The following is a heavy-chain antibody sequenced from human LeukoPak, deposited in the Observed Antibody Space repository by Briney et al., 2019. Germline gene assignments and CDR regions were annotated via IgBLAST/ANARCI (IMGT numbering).Heavy chain of an antibody. V-gene: IGHV4-39*01. CDR2: IYYSGST. CDR1: GGSISSSSYY. D-gene: IGHD5-18*01. Sequence: SETLSLTCTVSGGSISSSSYYWGWIRQPPGKGLEWIGSIYYSGSTYYNPSLKSRVTISVDTSKNQFPLKLSSVTAADTAVYYCARHSTAMVIHDWGQGNLVTVSS. CDR3: ARHSTAMVIHD. J-gene: IGHJ4*02.